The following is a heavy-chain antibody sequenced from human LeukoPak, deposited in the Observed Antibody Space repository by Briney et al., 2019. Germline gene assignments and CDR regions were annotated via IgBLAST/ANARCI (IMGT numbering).Heavy chain of an antibody. CDR2: IYHSGST. V-gene: IGHV4-4*02. D-gene: IGHD6-19*01. CDR1: GGSISSSHW. J-gene: IGHJ2*01. CDR3: ARKGYSSSRNFDL. Sequence: SGTLSLTCAVSGGSISSSHWWSWVRQPPGKGLECIGEIYHSGSTNYNPSLKSRVTISVEQSKNQFSLNLISVTAADTAVYHCARKGYSSSRNFDLWGRGTLLTVS.